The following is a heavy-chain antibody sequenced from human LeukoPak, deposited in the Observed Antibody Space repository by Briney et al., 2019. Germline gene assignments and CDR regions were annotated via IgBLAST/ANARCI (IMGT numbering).Heavy chain of an antibody. CDR3: ARYGKIYGDYDNYFDY. J-gene: IGHJ4*02. D-gene: IGHD4-17*01. Sequence: SETLSLTCTVSGGSISSYYWSWIRQPPGKGLEWIGYIYHSGSTNYNPSLKSRVTISVDTSKNQFSLKLSSVTAADTAVYYCARYGKIYGDYDNYFDYWGQGTLVTVSS. V-gene: IGHV4-59*01. CDR2: IYHSGST. CDR1: GGSISSYY.